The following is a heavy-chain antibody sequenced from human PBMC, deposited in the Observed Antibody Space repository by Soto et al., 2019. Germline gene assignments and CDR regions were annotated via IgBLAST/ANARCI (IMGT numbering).Heavy chain of an antibody. CDR1: GGTFSSYT. D-gene: IGHD6-13*01. J-gene: IGHJ6*02. Sequence: QVQLVQSGAEVKKPGSSVKVSCKASGGTFSSYTISWVRQAPGQGLEWMGRIIPILGIANYAQKFQGRVTITAVKSTSTAYMELSSLRSEDTAVYYCARVGGGSSSWDYYYGMDVWGQGTTVTVSS. V-gene: IGHV1-69*02. CDR2: IIPILGIA. CDR3: ARVGGGSSSWDYYYGMDV.